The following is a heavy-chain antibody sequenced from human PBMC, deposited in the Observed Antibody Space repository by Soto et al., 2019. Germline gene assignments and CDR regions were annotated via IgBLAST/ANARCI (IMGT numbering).Heavy chain of an antibody. CDR2: IYSGGST. D-gene: IGHD2-8*01. CDR3: ARDNEMYGGRGWFDP. CDR1: GFTVSSNY. Sequence: GGSLRLSCAASGFTVSSNYMSWVRQAPGKGLEWVSVIYSGGSTYYADSVKGRFTISRDNSKNTLYLQMNSLRAEDTAVYYCARDNEMYGGRGWFDPWGQGTLVTVSS. J-gene: IGHJ5*02. V-gene: IGHV3-66*01.